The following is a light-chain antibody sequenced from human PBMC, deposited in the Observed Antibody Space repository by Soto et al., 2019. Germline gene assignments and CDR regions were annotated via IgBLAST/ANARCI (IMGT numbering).Light chain of an antibody. V-gene: IGLV2-14*01. Sequence: QSALTQPASVSGSPGQSITISCTGTNSDVGGYNYVSWYQQHPGKAPKLLIYDVSNRPSGLSNRFYGSKSGNTASLTISGLQAEDEADYYCSSATINSLAFGGGTKLTVL. CDR1: NSDVGGYNY. CDR2: DVS. J-gene: IGLJ2*01. CDR3: SSATINSLA.